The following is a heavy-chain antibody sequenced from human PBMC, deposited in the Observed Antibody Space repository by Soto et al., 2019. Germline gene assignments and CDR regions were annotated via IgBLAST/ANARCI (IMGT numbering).Heavy chain of an antibody. D-gene: IGHD3-22*01. CDR2: IYYSGST. CDR3: MLGSGWKDFDY. CDR1: GGSISSSSYY. Sequence: SETLSLTCTVSGGSISSSSYYWGWIRQPPGKGLEWIGSIYYSGSTYYDPSLKSRVTISVDTSKNQFSLKLSSVTAADTAVYYCMLGSGWKDFDYWGQGTLVTVSS. J-gene: IGHJ4*02. V-gene: IGHV4-39*01.